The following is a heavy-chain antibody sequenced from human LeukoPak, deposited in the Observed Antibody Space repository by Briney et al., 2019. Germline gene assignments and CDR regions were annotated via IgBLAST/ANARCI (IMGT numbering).Heavy chain of an antibody. CDR2: IYSGGST. Sequence: PGGSLRLSCAASGLTFSSTYMSWVRQAPGKGLEWVSIIYSGGSTYYADSVKGRFTISRDNSKNTLYLQMSSLRVEDTAVYYCANEDSSGYYYWGQGTLVTVSS. CDR3: ANEDSSGYYY. CDR1: GLTFSSTY. J-gene: IGHJ4*02. D-gene: IGHD3-22*01. V-gene: IGHV3-53*01.